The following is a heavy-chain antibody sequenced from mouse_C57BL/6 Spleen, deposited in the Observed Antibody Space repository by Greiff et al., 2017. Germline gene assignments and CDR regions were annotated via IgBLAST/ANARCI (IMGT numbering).Heavy chain of an antibody. CDR3: ARNGNYDGSSYWYFDV. CDR1: GYTFTGYW. J-gene: IGHJ1*03. V-gene: IGHV1-9*01. D-gene: IGHD1-1*01. Sequence: QVQLQQSGAELMKPGASVKLSCTATGYTFTGYWIAWVQQRPGHGLEWIGELLPGSGSTNYNEKFKGKATFTADTSSNTAYMQLSSLTTEDSAIDYCARNGNYDGSSYWYFDVWGTGTTVTVSS. CDR2: LLPGSGST.